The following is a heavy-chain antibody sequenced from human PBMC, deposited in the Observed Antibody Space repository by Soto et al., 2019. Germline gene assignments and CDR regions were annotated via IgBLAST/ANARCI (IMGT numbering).Heavy chain of an antibody. CDR1: GGSISNYW. CDR3: ARDRDWNDWLDP. CDR2: IYYTGST. D-gene: IGHD1-1*01. J-gene: IGHJ5*02. Sequence: SETLSLTCTVSGGSISNYWWNWIRQSPGKGLEWMGNIYYTGSTKYNPSLQSRVTISVDMSKSQFSLRLSSVTAADTAIYYCARDRDWNDWLDPWGQGILVTVSS. V-gene: IGHV4-59*01.